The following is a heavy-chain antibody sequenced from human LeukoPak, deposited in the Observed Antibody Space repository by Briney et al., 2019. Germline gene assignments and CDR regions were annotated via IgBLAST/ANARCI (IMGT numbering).Heavy chain of an antibody. CDR2: ISGSGGST. CDR3: AKALLNGGYCSSTSCYGGWISSDI. D-gene: IGHD2-2*01. J-gene: IGHJ3*02. CDR1: GFTFSSYA. V-gene: IGHV3-23*01. Sequence: GGSLRLSCAASGFTFSSYAMSWVRQAPGKGLEWVSAISGSGGSTYYADSVKGRFTISGDNSKNTLYLQMNSLRAEDTAVYYCAKALLNGGYCSSTSCYGGWISSDIWGQGTMVTVSS.